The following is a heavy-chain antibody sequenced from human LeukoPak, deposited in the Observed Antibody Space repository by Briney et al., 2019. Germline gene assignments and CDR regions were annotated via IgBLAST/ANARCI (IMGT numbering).Heavy chain of an antibody. CDR3: ARAPQLLWFGESNWFDP. D-gene: IGHD3-10*01. CDR1: GYTFTGYY. CDR2: INPNSGGT. J-gene: IGHJ5*02. V-gene: IGHV1-2*02. Sequence: GASVKVSCKASGYTFTGYYMHWVRQAPGQGLEWMGWINPNSGGTNYAQKFQGRVTMTRDTSISTAYMELSRLRSDDTAVYYCARAPQLLWFGESNWFDPWGQGTLVTVSS.